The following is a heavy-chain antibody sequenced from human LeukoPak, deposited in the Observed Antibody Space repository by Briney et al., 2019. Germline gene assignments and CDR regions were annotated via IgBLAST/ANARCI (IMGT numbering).Heavy chain of an antibody. CDR1: GFNFGGSA. CDR3: TSAATYNWFDP. J-gene: IGHJ5*02. CDR2: IRSKANSYAT. D-gene: IGHD2-15*01. Sequence: PGGSLRLSCAASGFNFGGSAMHWVRQASGKGLEWVGRIRSKANSYATAYAASVKGRFTISRDDSKNTANLQMNSLKTEDTAVYYCTSAATYNWFDPWGQGTLVTVSS. V-gene: IGHV3-73*01.